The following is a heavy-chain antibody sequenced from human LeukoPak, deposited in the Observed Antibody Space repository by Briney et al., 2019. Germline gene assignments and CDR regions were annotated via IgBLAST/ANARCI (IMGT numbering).Heavy chain of an antibody. J-gene: IGHJ6*04. Sequence: SETLSPTCAVYGGSFSGYYWSWIRQPPGKGLEWIGEINHSGSTNYNPSLKSRVTISVDTSKNQFSLKLSSVTVADTAVYYCAREGDGVTTVYGMDVWGKGTTVTVSS. D-gene: IGHD4-17*01. CDR1: GGSFSGYY. CDR2: INHSGST. CDR3: AREGDGVTTVYGMDV. V-gene: IGHV4-34*01.